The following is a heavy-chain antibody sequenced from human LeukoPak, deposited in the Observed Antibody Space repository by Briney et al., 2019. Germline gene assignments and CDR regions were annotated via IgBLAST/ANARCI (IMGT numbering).Heavy chain of an antibody. J-gene: IGHJ4*02. CDR1: GFTFNTYT. CDR3: ARDRGYSYGPPYFDY. CDR2: ISGSSGII. D-gene: IGHD5-18*01. V-gene: IGHV3-48*01. Sequence: GGSLRLSCAASGFTFNTYTMNWVRQAPGKGLEWVSYISGSSGIIDYADSVRGRFTISRDNAKNSLYLQMNSLRAEDTAVYYCARDRGYSYGPPYFDYWGQGTLVTVSS.